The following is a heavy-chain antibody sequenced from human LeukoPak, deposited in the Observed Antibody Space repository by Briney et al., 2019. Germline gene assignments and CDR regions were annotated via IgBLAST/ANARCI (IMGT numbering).Heavy chain of an antibody. J-gene: IGHJ6*02. Sequence: PSETLSLTCTVSGGSISSYYWSWIRQPPGKGLEWIGYIYYSGSTNYNPSLKSRVTISVDTSKNQFSLKLSSVTAADTAVYYCARGATTVSYYYYYGMDVWGQGTTVAVSS. CDR2: IYYSGST. CDR3: ARGATTVSYYYYYGMDV. D-gene: IGHD4-11*01. CDR1: GGSISSYY. V-gene: IGHV4-59*01.